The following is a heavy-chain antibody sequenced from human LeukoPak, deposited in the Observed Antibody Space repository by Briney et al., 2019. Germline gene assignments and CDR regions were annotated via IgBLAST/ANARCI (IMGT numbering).Heavy chain of an antibody. CDR3: ARARGGSSGVFDY. J-gene: IGHJ4*02. D-gene: IGHD3-22*01. CDR2: IYYSGST. V-gene: IGHV4-59*01. Sequence: PSETLSLTCTVSGGSISSDYWSWSRQPPGKGLEWIGYIYYSGSTNYNPSLKSRVTISVDTSKNQFSLKLSSVTAADTAVYYCARARGGSSGVFDYWGQGTLVTVSS. CDR1: GGSISSDY.